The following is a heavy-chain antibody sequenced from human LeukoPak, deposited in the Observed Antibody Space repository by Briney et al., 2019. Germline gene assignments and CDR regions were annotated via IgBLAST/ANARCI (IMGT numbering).Heavy chain of an antibody. Sequence: PGGSLRLSCTVSGFTVSSNSMSWVRQAPGKGLEWVSLIYSGGSTYYADSVKGRFTISRDNSKNTLYLQMNSLRAEDTAVYYCARVSSWYMDYWGQGTLVTVSS. CDR3: ARVSSWYMDY. J-gene: IGHJ4*02. V-gene: IGHV3-53*01. D-gene: IGHD6-13*01. CDR1: GFTVSSNS. CDR2: IYSGGST.